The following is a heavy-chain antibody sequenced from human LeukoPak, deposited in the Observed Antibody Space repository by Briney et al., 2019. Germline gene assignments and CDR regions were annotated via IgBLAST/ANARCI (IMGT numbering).Heavy chain of an antibody. Sequence: PSETLSLTCAVYGGSFSGYYWSWIRQPPGKGLEWIGEINHSGSTNYNPSLKSRVTISVDTSKNQFSLKLSSVTAADTAVYYCASRQVAQYYYYGMDVWGQGTTVTVSS. CDR3: ASRQVAQYYYYGMDV. CDR2: INHSGST. CDR1: GGSFSGYY. V-gene: IGHV4-34*01. J-gene: IGHJ6*02. D-gene: IGHD2-15*01.